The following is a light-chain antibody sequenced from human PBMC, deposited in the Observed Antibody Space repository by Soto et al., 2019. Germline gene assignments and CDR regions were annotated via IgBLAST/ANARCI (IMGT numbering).Light chain of an antibody. J-gene: IGKJ1*01. CDR3: QQNYNTPQT. V-gene: IGKV1-39*01. Sequence: DIQMTQSPSSLSASVGDRVTITCRASQSISTYLNWYQQKPGKGPKLLIYNASTLQSGVPSRFSGSGSGTDFTLSISSLQPEDFATYYGQQNYNTPQTFGQGNKVEIK. CDR2: NAS. CDR1: QSISTY.